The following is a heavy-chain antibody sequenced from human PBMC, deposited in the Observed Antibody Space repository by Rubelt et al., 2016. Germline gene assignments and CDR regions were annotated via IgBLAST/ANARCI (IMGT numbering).Heavy chain of an antibody. V-gene: IGHV3-23*01. CDR2: LSDSGDSR. Sequence: VQLQQWGAGLLKPSETLSLTCAVYGGSFTDYYWSWIRQAPGKGLEWVSSLSDSGDSRYYADSVKGRFSISRDNSKNTLYLQMSSLRAEDTAVYYCVKCRTILFGVVIFDYWGQGALVTVSS. CDR3: VKCRTILFGVVIFDY. J-gene: IGHJ4*02. D-gene: IGHD3-3*01. CDR1: GGSFTDYY.